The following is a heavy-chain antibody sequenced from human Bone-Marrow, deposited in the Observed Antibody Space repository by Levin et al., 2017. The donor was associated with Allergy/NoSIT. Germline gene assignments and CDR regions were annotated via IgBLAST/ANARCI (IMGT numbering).Heavy chain of an antibody. CDR3: ARVEVTVTEYYFDY. CDR2: IYYSGST. J-gene: IGHJ4*02. Sequence: SETLSLTCTVSGGSISSGGYYWSWIRQHPGKGLEWIGYIYYSGSTYYNPSLKSRVTISVDTSKNQFSLKLSSVTAADTAVYYCARVEVTVTEYYFDYWGQGTLVTVSS. D-gene: IGHD4-17*01. CDR1: GGSISSGGYY. V-gene: IGHV4-31*03.